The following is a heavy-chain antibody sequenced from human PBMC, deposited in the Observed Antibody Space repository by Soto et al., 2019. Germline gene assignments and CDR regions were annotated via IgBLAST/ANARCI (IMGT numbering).Heavy chain of an antibody. CDR3: ARRTRAQLITYYMDV. CDR1: GFTFSDYY. D-gene: IGHD3-10*01. Sequence: GGSLRLSCAASGFTFSDYYMSWIRQAPGKGLEWVSYISSSGSTIYYADSVKGRFTISRDNAKNSLYLQMNSLRAEDTAVYYCARRTRAQLITYYMDVWGKGTTVTVSS. V-gene: IGHV3-11*01. J-gene: IGHJ6*03. CDR2: ISSSGSTI.